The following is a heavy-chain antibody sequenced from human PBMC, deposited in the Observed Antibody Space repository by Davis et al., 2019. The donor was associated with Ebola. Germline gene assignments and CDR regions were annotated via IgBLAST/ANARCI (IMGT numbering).Heavy chain of an antibody. V-gene: IGHV3-7*01. CDR2: IKQDGSEK. J-gene: IGHJ6*02. Sequence: GGSLRLSCAASGFTFSSYWMSWVRQAPGKGLEWVANIKQDGSEKYYVDSVKGRFTISRDNAKNSLYLQMNSLRDEDTAVYYCTREGLQWFGELSYYYGMDVWGQGTTVTVSS. D-gene: IGHD3-10*01. CDR3: TREGLQWFGELSYYYGMDV. CDR1: GFTFSSYW.